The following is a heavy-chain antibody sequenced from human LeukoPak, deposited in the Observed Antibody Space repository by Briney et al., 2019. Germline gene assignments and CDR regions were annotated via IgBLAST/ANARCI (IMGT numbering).Heavy chain of an antibody. V-gene: IGHV3-30-3*01. Sequence: GGSLRLSCAASGFTFSSYAMHWVRQAPGKGLEWVAVISYDGGNEYYADSVKGRFTISRDNSKNTLYVQMNSLGAEDRAVYYCARDRSALAVAGLFDYWGQGTLVTVSS. J-gene: IGHJ4*02. D-gene: IGHD6-19*01. CDR2: ISYDGGNE. CDR1: GFTFSSYA. CDR3: ARDRSALAVAGLFDY.